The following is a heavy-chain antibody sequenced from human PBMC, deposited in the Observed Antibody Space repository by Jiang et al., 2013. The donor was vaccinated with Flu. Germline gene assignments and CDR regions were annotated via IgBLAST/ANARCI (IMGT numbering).Heavy chain of an antibody. CDR2: ISAYNGHT. CDR1: GYRFNNYG. V-gene: IGHV1-18*01. D-gene: IGHD5-24*01. Sequence: GAEVKKPGASVKVSCKASGYRFNNYGISWVRQAPGQGLEWMGWISAYNGHTNYAQKVQDRVTMTTDTSTSTAYMELRSLRSDDTAVYYCAREIAELPTSDVDYYYFGMDVVGQTGPGHRLL. J-gene: IGHJ6*04. CDR3: AREIAELPTSDVDYYYFGMDV.